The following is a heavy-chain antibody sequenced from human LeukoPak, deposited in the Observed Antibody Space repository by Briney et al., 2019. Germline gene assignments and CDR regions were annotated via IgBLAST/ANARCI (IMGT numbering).Heavy chain of an antibody. CDR3: ARAPARARLDY. V-gene: IGHV3-7*01. CDR2: IKLDGSEQ. Sequence: GGSLRLSCAASGFSFSRYWMYWVRQAPGKGLEWVASIKLDGSEQYYVDSVKGRFTISRDNAKGSLFLQMNSLRAEDTALYYCARAPARARLDYWGQGTLVTVSS. J-gene: IGHJ4*02. D-gene: IGHD6-6*01. CDR1: GFSFSRYW.